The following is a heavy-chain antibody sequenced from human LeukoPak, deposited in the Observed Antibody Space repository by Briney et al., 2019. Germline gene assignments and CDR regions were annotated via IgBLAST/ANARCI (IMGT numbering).Heavy chain of an antibody. D-gene: IGHD3-10*01. V-gene: IGHV4-39*01. CDR1: GDSISNSAYY. J-gene: IGHJ6*02. Sequence: PSETLSLTCTVSGDSISNSAYYWVWIRQPPGKGLELIGTITNTGNTYSNPSLKSRVTISIDTSKTQISLKLTSVTAADTAVFYCARKTPGTSVDVWGQGTPVTVSS. CDR3: ARKTPGTSVDV. CDR2: ITNTGNT.